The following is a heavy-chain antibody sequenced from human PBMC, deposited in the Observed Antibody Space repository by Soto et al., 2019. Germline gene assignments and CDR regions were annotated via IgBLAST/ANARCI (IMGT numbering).Heavy chain of an antibody. CDR3: ARDVHFGEGTA. J-gene: IGHJ5*02. D-gene: IGHD3-3*01. CDR2: FYSSGSP. V-gene: IGHV4-59*01. Sequence: ETLSLTCTVSGGSLGGYYWSWIRQPPGKGLEWIGDFYSSGSPHHNPSLKNRVTISEDRSKNQFSLKLRSATAADTAVYYCARDVHFGEGTAWGQGTLVPVSS. CDR1: GGSLGGYY.